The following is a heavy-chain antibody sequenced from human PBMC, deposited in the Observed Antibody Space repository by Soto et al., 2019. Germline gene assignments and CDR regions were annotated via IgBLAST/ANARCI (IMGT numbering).Heavy chain of an antibody. Sequence: EVQLLESGGDLVQPGGSLRLSCAASGFTFSSYAMNWVRQAPGKGLEWVASISGTGDSTYYADSVKGRFTISRDNYANTLYLQMHCLRVDDTAVYYCSKDRGVRGDYWGQGTLVIVSS. CDR3: SKDRGVRGDY. D-gene: IGHD3-10*01. CDR2: ISGTGDST. CDR1: GFTFSSYA. V-gene: IGHV3-23*01. J-gene: IGHJ4*02.